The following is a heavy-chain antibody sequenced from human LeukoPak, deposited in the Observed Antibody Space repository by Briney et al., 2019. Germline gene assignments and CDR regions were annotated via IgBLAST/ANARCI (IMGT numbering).Heavy chain of an antibody. CDR1: GGSISSYY. J-gene: IGHJ6*03. V-gene: IGHV4-59*01. CDR3: ARQGRGYSYGYYYYMDV. D-gene: IGHD5-18*01. Sequence: PSETLSLTCTVSGGSISSYYWSWIRQPPGKGLEWIGYIYYSGSTNYNPSLKSRVTISVDTSKNQFSLKVRSVTAADTAVYYCARQGRGYSYGYYYYMDVWGKGTTVTVSS. CDR2: IYYSGST.